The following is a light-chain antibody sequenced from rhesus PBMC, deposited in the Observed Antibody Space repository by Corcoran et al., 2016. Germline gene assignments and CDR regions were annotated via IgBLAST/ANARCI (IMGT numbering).Light chain of an antibody. V-gene: IGKV1-32*01. CDR2: YAN. J-gene: IGKJ1*01. Sequence: DIQMTQSPSSLSASVGDRVTIICRASQGNSSNLNWYQQKPGIAPKLRILYANRLESGVQSRCSVSGSGTEFTLTISSLQPEDVGTYYYQQYKSLPRTFGQGTKVEIK. CDR1: QGNSSN. CDR3: QQYKSLPRT.